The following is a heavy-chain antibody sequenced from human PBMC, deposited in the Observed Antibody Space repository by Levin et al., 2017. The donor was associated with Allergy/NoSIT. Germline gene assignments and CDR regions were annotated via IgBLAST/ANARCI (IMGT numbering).Heavy chain of an antibody. D-gene: IGHD6-13*01. CDR3: ARDYHSSSWLGVDY. V-gene: IGHV3-48*02. Sequence: PGGSLRLSCAASGFTFSSYSMNWVRQAPGKGLEWVSYISSGSSTISYADSVKGRFTISRDNAKNSLYLQMNSLRDEDTAVYYCARDYHSSSWLGVDYWGQGTLVTVSS. J-gene: IGHJ4*02. CDR1: GFTFSSYS. CDR2: ISSGSSTI.